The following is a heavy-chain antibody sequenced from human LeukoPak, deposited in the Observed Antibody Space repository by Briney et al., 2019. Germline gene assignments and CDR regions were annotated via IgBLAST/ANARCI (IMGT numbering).Heavy chain of an antibody. D-gene: IGHD3-22*01. J-gene: IGHJ4*02. V-gene: IGHV3-11*04. CDR3: ARDDYDSSGYYLGY. CDR2: ISSSGSTI. CDR1: GFTFSDYY. Sequence: PGGSLRLSCADSGFTFSDYYMSWIRQAPGKGLEWVSYISSSGSTIYYADSVKGRFTISRDNAKNSLYLQMNSLRAEDTAVYYCARDDYDSSGYYLGYWGQGTLVTVSS.